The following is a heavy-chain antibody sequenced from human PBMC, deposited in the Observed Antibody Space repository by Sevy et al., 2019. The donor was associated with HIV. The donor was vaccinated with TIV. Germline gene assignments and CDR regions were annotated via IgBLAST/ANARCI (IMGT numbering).Heavy chain of an antibody. CDR3: ASVPLEGDALYCDH. CDR2: ISVTSRTT. V-gene: IGHV3-48*01. D-gene: IGHD2-21*02. CDR1: GFSFDTYS. Sequence: GGSLRLSCGASGFSFDTYSMNWVRQAPGKGLEWISYISVTSRTTYYADSVKGRFTISRDNAKNSLFLQLNSLRAEDTAVYYCASVPLEGDALYCDHWGQGTLVSVSS. J-gene: IGHJ4*01.